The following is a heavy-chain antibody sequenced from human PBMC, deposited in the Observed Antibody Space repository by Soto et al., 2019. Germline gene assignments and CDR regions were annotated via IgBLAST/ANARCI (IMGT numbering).Heavy chain of an antibody. Sequence: GGSLRLSCAASGFSFSNYYMHWVRQAPGKGLVWVARVSNDESSTNYADSVKGRFTISRDNAKNTLYLQMNSLRAEDTAVYYCASGYSSSWYPTGLLGYWGQGTRVTVSS. J-gene: IGHJ4*02. CDR1: GFSFSNYY. CDR2: VSNDESST. CDR3: ASGYSSSWYPTGLLGY. D-gene: IGHD6-13*01. V-gene: IGHV3-74*01.